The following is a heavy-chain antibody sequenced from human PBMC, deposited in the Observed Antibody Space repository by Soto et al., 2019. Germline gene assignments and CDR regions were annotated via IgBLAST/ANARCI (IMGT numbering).Heavy chain of an antibody. CDR2: VNVYNGNT. J-gene: IGHJ4*02. CDR1: GYTFTSYS. CDR3: ARDGVAVTTGSSGY. D-gene: IGHD4-4*01. V-gene: IGHV1-18*01. Sequence: XSVKVSCKASGYTFTSYSISWVRQAPGQGLEWMGWVNVYNGNTKYAQKFQGRVTMTTDTSTSTVYMELRSLTSDDTAVHYCARDGVAVTTGSSGYGGQGTLV.